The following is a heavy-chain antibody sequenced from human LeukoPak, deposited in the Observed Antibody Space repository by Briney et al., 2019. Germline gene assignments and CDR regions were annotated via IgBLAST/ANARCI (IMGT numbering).Heavy chain of an antibody. CDR2: INTGGSST. V-gene: IGHV3-74*01. CDR1: GFTFSSYG. J-gene: IGHJ4*02. Sequence: GGSLRLSCAASGFTFSSYGIHWVRQAPGKGLVWVSRINTGGSSTTYADSVKGRFTISRDNAKNTLYLQMNSLRAEDTAVYYCARSNQADDYWGQGTLVTVSS. CDR3: ARSNQADDY. D-gene: IGHD4-11*01.